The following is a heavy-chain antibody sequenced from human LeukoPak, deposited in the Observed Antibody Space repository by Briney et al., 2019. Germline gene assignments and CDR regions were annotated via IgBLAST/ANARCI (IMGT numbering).Heavy chain of an antibody. V-gene: IGHV4-30-4*01. CDR2: IYYSGST. J-gene: IGHJ3*02. CDR1: GGSISSGDYY. Sequence: SETLSLTCTVSGGSISSGDYYWSWIRQPSGKGLEWIGYIYYSGSTYYNPSLKSRVTISVDTSKNQFSLKLSSVTAADTAVYYCAGAMVRGVPDAFDIWGQGTMVTVSS. CDR3: AGAMVRGVPDAFDI. D-gene: IGHD3-10*01.